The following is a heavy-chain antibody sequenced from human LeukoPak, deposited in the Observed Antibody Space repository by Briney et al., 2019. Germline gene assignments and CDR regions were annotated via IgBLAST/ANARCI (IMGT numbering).Heavy chain of an antibody. J-gene: IGHJ5*02. CDR1: GYTFTGYY. V-gene: IGHV1-2*02. D-gene: IGHD2-15*01. CDR3: ARTYCSGGSCYHNWFDP. Sequence: ASVKVSCKASGYTFTGYYMHWVRQAPGQGLEWMGWINPNSGGTNYAQKLQGRVTMTTDTSTSTAYMELRSLRSDDTAVYYCARTYCSGGSCYHNWFDPWGQGTLVTVSS. CDR2: INPNSGGT.